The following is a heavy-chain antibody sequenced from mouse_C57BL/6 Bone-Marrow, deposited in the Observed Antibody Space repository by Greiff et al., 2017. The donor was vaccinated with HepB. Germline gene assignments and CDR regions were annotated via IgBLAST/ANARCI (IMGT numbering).Heavy chain of an antibody. CDR2: IYPGDGDT. D-gene: IGHD1-1*01. V-gene: IGHV1-80*01. J-gene: IGHJ2*01. Sequence: VQLQESGAELVKPGASVKISCKASGYAFSSYWMNWVKQRPGKGLEWIGQIYPGDGDTNYKGKFKGKATLTADKSSSTAYMQLSSLTSEDSAVYFCAGYGSSYGYFDYWGQGTTLTVSS. CDR3: AGYGSSYGYFDY. CDR1: GYAFSSYW.